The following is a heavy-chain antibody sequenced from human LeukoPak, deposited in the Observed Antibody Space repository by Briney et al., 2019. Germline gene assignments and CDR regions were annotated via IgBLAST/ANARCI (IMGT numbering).Heavy chain of an antibody. V-gene: IGHV1-18*01. CDR2: ISAYNGNT. J-gene: IGHJ5*02. Sequence: ASVKVSCKASGYTFTSYGISWVRQAPGQGLEWMGWISAYNGNTNYAQKLQGRVTMTTDTSTSTAYMELRSLRSDDTAVYYCARGGDLDYDILTGYYNVMYNWFDPWGQGTLGTVSS. CDR3: ARGGDLDYDILTGYYNVMYNWFDP. D-gene: IGHD3-9*01. CDR1: GYTFTSYG.